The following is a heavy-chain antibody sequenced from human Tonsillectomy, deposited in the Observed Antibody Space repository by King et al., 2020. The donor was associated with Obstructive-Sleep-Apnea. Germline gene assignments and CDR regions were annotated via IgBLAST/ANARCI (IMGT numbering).Heavy chain of an antibody. CDR1: GFTFSSYS. CDR3: ARDPRGDFWSGYYSYRGEKFDY. V-gene: IGHV3-48*04. Sequence: VQLVESGGGLVQPGGSLRLSCAASGFTFSSYSMNWVRQAPGKGLEWVSYISSSSSTIYYADSVKGRFTISRDNAKNSLYLQMNSLRAEDTAVYYCARDPRGDFWSGYYSYRGEKFDYWGQGTLVTVSS. J-gene: IGHJ4*02. D-gene: IGHD3-3*01. CDR2: ISSSSSTI.